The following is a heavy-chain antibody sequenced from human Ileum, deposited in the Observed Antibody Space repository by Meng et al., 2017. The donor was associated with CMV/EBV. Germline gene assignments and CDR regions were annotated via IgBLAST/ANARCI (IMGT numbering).Heavy chain of an antibody. CDR2: IFWNDDK. D-gene: IGHD3-22*01. CDR3: AHRPRGQSYYDSTYFDY. CDR1: FSLSTGGVG. V-gene: IGHV2-5*01. Sequence: FSLSTGGVGVSWIRQSPGKALEWLALIFWNDDKRYSPSLKSRLTITKDTSKNQVVLTMTNMDPVDTATYYCAHRPRGQSYYDSTYFDYWGQGTLVTVSS. J-gene: IGHJ4*02.